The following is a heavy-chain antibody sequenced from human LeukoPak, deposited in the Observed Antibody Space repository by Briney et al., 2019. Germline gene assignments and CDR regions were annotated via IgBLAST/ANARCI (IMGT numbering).Heavy chain of an antibody. Sequence: SETLSLTCAVYGGSFSGYYWSWIRQPPGKGLEWIGEINHSGSTNYNPSLKSRVTISVDTSKNQFSPKLSSVTAADTAVYYCARSIGIAAAGRGNWFDPWGQGTLVTVSS. CDR2: INHSGST. CDR1: GGSFSGYY. D-gene: IGHD6-13*01. J-gene: IGHJ5*02. V-gene: IGHV4-34*01. CDR3: ARSIGIAAAGRGNWFDP.